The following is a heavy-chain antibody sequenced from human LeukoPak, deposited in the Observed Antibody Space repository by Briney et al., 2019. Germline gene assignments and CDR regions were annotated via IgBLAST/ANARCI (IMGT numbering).Heavy chain of an antibody. J-gene: IGHJ5*02. CDR1: GFTFSSYG. CDR3: AKDSFLWGTSPNWFDP. V-gene: IGHV3-30*02. D-gene: IGHD7-27*01. Sequence: GGSLRLSCAASGFTFSSYGMHWVRQAPGKGLEWVAFIRYDGSNKYYADSVKGRFTISRDNSKNTLYLQMNSLRAEDTAVYYCAKDSFLWGTSPNWFDPWGQGTLVTVSS. CDR2: IRYDGSNK.